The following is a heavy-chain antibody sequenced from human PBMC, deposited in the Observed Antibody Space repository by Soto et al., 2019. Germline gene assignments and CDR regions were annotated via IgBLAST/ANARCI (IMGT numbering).Heavy chain of an antibody. D-gene: IGHD4-17*01. CDR2: IIPTLGIA. V-gene: IGHV1-69*02. Sequence: QVQLVQSGAEVKKPGSSVKLSCKASGGTFSSYTISWVRQAPGQGLEWMGRIIPTLGIANYAQKIQGRVTIAADKSTSTAYMELCRLRSEDTADYYCAYDYGDYPGDYWGRGTLVTVSS. CDR1: GGTFSSYT. J-gene: IGHJ4*02. CDR3: AYDYGDYPGDY.